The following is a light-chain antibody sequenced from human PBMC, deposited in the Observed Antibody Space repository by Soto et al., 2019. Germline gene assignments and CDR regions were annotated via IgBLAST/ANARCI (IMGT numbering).Light chain of an antibody. CDR2: GAS. J-gene: IGKJ1*01. Sequence: DIQMTQSPSTLSASVGERGTITCRASQSVSTYLHWYQQKPGTAPKLLIYGASNMPSGVPSRFSGSGSGTEFTLTISSLHPEDFAGYYCQQYYNWPRTFGQGTKVDIK. CDR1: QSVSTY. V-gene: IGKV1-39*01. CDR3: QQYYNWPRT.